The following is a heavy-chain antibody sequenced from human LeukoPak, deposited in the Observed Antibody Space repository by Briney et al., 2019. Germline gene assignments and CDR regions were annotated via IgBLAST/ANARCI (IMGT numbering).Heavy chain of an antibody. V-gene: IGHV3-7*01. CDR2: IKDDGSDK. CDR3: ARDFYYYGSGKYFSVDVFDI. J-gene: IGHJ3*02. Sequence: GGSLRLACSASGFNFSAYWMTWVRQAPGKGLEWVANIKDDGSDKYYMESVKGRFTISRDNAKNSLHLQLNSLRAEDTAVYYCARDFYYYGSGKYFSVDVFDIWGQGTMVTVSS. CDR1: GFNFSAYW. D-gene: IGHD3-10*01.